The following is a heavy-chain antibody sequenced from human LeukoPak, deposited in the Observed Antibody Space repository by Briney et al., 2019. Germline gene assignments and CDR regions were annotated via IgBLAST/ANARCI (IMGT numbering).Heavy chain of an antibody. J-gene: IGHJ3*02. Sequence: SETLSLTCAVSGGSISSGGYSWSWIRQPPGKGLEWIGYIYHSGSTYYKPSLKSRVTISVDTSKNQFSLKLSSVTAADTAVYYCARNGDREDIVVVPAAEEDAFDIWGQGTMVTVSS. CDR1: GGSISSGGYS. D-gene: IGHD2-2*01. V-gene: IGHV4-30-2*01. CDR2: IYHSGST. CDR3: ARNGDREDIVVVPAAEEDAFDI.